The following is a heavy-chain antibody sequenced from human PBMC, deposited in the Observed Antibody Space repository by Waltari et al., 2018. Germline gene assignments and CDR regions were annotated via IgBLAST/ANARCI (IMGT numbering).Heavy chain of an antibody. Sequence: QVQLVESGGGVVQSGGSLRLSCAASGFPFTSYGMRWVRQAPGKGLEWVAFVRYDGTDKYYADSVKRRFTISRDNSKNTLYLQMNNLRAEDTALYYCAKEGRGHYSSTPDNCGQGTLVTVSS. CDR1: GFPFTSYG. J-gene: IGHJ4*02. D-gene: IGHD6-13*01. CDR2: VRYDGTDK. V-gene: IGHV3-30*02. CDR3: AKEGRGHYSSTPDN.